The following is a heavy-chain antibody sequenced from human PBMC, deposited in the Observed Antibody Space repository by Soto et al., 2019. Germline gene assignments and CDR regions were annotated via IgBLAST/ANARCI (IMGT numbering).Heavy chain of an antibody. CDR2: INHSGST. J-gene: IGHJ6*02. CDR1: YGSFRGYY. Sequence: SETLSLTCAVYYGSFRGYYWIGIRQPPGKGLEWIGEINHSGSTNYNPSLKSRVTISVDTSKNQFSLKLSSVTAADTAVYYCARVRITMVRGVVYYYYGMDVWGQGTTVTVSS. D-gene: IGHD3-10*01. V-gene: IGHV4-34*01. CDR3: ARVRITMVRGVVYYYYGMDV.